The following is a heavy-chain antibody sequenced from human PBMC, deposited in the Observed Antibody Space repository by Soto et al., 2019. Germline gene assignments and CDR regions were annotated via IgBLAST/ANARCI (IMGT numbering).Heavy chain of an antibody. D-gene: IGHD2-8*01. Sequence: SETLSLTCTVSGGSISSSSYYWGWIRQPPGRGLEWIGSIYYSGSTYYNPSRKSRGTISVDTSKNQFSLKLSSVTAADTAVYYCARQNIVLMVYAKVSDWFDPWGQGTLVTSPQ. CDR3: ARQNIVLMVYAKVSDWFDP. V-gene: IGHV4-39*01. CDR1: GGSISSSSYY. CDR2: IYYSGST. J-gene: IGHJ5*02.